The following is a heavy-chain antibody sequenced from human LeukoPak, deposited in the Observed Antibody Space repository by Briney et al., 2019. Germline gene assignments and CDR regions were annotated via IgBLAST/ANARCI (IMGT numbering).Heavy chain of an antibody. Sequence: PSETLSLTCTVSGGSISSYYWSWIRQPPGKGLEWIGYIYYSGSTNYNPSLKSRVTISVDTSKNQFSLKLSSVTAADTAVYYCARGISSSWYHWFDPWGQGTLVTVSS. CDR3: ARGISSSWYHWFDP. CDR1: GGSISSYY. V-gene: IGHV4-59*12. J-gene: IGHJ5*02. D-gene: IGHD6-13*01. CDR2: IYYSGST.